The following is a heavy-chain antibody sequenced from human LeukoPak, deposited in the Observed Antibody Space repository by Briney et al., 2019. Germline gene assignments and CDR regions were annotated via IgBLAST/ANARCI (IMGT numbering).Heavy chain of an antibody. Sequence: GESLKISCKGSGYSFTSYWISWVRQMPGKGLEWMGRIDPSDSYTNYSPSFQGHVTISADKSTSTAYLQWSSLKASDTAMYYCARNYYDSSGYSLSDYWGQGTLVTVSS. CDR2: IDPSDSYT. CDR3: ARNYYDSSGYSLSDY. V-gene: IGHV5-10-1*01. CDR1: GYSFTSYW. J-gene: IGHJ4*02. D-gene: IGHD3-22*01.